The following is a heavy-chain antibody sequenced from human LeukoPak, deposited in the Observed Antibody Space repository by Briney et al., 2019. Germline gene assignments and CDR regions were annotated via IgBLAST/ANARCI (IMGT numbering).Heavy chain of an antibody. J-gene: IGHJ3*02. V-gene: IGHV1-18*01. CDR3: ASGGGFWSGYYKADAFDI. CDR1: GYTFTSYG. CDR2: ISAYNGNT. D-gene: IGHD3-3*01. Sequence: ASVKVSCKASGYTFTSYGISWVRQAPGQGLEWMGWISAYNGNTNYAQKLQGRVTMPTDTSTSTAYMELRSLRSDDTAVYYCASGGGFWSGYYKADAFDIWGQGTMVTVSS.